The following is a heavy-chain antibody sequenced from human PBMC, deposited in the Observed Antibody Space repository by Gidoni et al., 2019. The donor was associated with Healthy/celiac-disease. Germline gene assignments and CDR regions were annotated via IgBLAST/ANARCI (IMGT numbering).Heavy chain of an antibody. J-gene: IGHJ3*02. CDR1: GFTLSSYS. D-gene: IGHD6-6*01. Sequence: EVQLVESGGGLVKPGGSLRLSCAASGFTLSSYSMNWVRQAPGKGLEWVASISSSSSYIYYADSVKGRFTISRDNDKNSLDLQMNSMRAEDTAVYYCARDGDKQQLVPINDAFDIWGQGTMVTVSS. V-gene: IGHV3-21*01. CDR2: ISSSSSYI. CDR3: ARDGDKQQLVPINDAFDI.